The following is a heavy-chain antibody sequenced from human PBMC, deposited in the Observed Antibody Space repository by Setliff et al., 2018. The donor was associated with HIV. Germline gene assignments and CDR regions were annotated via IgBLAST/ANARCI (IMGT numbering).Heavy chain of an antibody. CDR1: GFIVSNNY. J-gene: IGHJ3*02. D-gene: IGHD3-22*01. CDR3: ARDPTYYFDSSGPYDAFDI. CDR2: IYSGGST. Sequence: LRLSCAASGFIVSNNYMSWVRQAPGKGLEWVSVIYSGGSTFYADSVKGRFTISRDNSKTTLYVQMNSLRAEDTAVYYCARDPTYYFDSSGPYDAFDIWGQGTMVTVSS. V-gene: IGHV3-66*02.